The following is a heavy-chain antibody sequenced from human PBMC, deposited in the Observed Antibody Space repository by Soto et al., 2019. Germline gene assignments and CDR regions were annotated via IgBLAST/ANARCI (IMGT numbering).Heavy chain of an antibody. CDR1: GYTFTSYY. V-gene: IGHV1-46*01. D-gene: IGHD6-19*01. CDR3: ARDIAVAGTGEYYFDY. CDR2: INPSGGST. J-gene: IGHJ4*02. Sequence: ASVKVSCKASGYTFTSYYMHWVRQAPGQGLEWMGIINPSGGSTSYAQKFQGRVTMTRDTSTSTVYMELSSLRSEDTAVYYCARDIAVAGTGEYYFDYWGQGTLVTVSS.